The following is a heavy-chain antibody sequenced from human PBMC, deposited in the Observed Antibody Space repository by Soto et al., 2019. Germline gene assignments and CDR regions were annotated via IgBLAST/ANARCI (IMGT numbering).Heavy chain of an antibody. J-gene: IGHJ6*02. CDR1: GSTGGTYS. Sequence: GSLRLSCAGSGSTGGTYSMNWVRQAAGKGLEWIAYISYDSDTIQYADSVKGRFTISRDNAKNSLYLQMNSLRDEDTAVYYCARLYYDYVWGQGTTVTVSS. V-gene: IGHV3-48*02. CDR3: ARLYYDYV. CDR2: ISYDSDTI. D-gene: IGHD3-3*01.